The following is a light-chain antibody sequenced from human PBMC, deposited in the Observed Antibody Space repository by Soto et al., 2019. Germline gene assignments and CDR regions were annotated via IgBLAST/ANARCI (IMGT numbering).Light chain of an antibody. Sequence: QSALTQPASVSGSPGQSITISCTGSNSDIGAYDYVSWYQQHPGKPPTLLIYEVTFRPSGVPNRFSGSKSGNTATLTISGLLTEDEADYYCVSYASATLIFCGGTKVTVL. CDR2: EVT. V-gene: IGLV2-14*01. CDR1: NSDIGAYDY. CDR3: VSYASATLI. J-gene: IGLJ2*01.